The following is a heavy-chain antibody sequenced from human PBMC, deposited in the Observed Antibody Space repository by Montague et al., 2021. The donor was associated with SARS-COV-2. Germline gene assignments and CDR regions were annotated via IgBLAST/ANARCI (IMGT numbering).Heavy chain of an antibody. Sequence: SETRSLTCTGPGGSNRGGGHYRGWINQPPKKGLEWIGGIYYSGSTYYNPSLKSRVTISVDTSKNQFSLKLSSVTAADTAVYYCARRVTGTTVHYYYYGMDVWGQGTTVTVSS. J-gene: IGHJ6*02. D-gene: IGHD1-20*01. CDR1: GGSNRGGGHY. CDR2: IYYSGST. V-gene: IGHV4-39*01. CDR3: ARRVTGTTVHYYYYGMDV.